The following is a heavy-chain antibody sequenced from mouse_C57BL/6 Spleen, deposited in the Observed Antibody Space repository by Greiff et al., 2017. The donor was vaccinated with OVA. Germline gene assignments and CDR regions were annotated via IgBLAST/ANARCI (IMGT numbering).Heavy chain of an antibody. J-gene: IGHJ3*01. CDR2: INPSTGGT. D-gene: IGHD2-1*01. V-gene: IGHV1-42*01. CDR1: GYSFTGYY. Sequence: EVKLVESGPELVKPGASVKISCKASGYSFTGYYMNWVKQSPEKSLEWIGEINPSTGGTTYNQKFKAKATLTVDKSSSTAYMQLKSLTSEDSAVYYCAPIYYGNSFAYWGQGTLVTVSA. CDR3: APIYYGNSFAY.